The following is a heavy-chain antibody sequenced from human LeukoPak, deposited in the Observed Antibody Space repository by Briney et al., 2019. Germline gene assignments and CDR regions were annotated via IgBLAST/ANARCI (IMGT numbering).Heavy chain of an antibody. V-gene: IGHV3-11*04. CDR1: AFTFSDYY. J-gene: IGHJ4*02. D-gene: IGHD3-16*01. Sequence: GGSLRLSCAAPAFTFSDYYMSWIRQAPGKGLEWVSYISTSGSTIYYADSVKGRFTISRDNAKNSLFLQMNSLRVEDTAVYYCSGGSRFVDYWGQGTLVTVSS. CDR3: SGGSRFVDY. CDR2: ISTSGSTI.